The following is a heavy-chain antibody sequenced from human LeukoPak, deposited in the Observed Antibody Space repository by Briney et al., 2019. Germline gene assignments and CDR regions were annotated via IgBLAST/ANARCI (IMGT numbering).Heavy chain of an antibody. CDR3: ASATLYCSSTSCYAFREYYFDY. D-gene: IGHD2-2*01. CDR1: GGTFSSYA. V-gene: IGHV1-69*13. Sequence: SVKVSCKASGGTFSSYAISWVRQAPGQGLEWMGGIIPIFGTANYAQKFQGRVTITADESTSTAYMELSSLRSEDTAVYYCASATLYCSSTSCYAFREYYFDYWGQGTLVTVSS. CDR2: IIPIFGTA. J-gene: IGHJ4*02.